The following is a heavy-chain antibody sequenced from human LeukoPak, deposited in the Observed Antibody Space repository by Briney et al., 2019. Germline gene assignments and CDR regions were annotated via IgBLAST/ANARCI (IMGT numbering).Heavy chain of an antibody. J-gene: IGHJ5*02. CDR2: INHSGST. Sequence: SETLSLTCAAYGGSLSGYYWSWIRQPPGKGLEWIGEINHSGSTNYNPSLKTRVTISVDTSKNQFSLKLSSVTAADTAVYYCARGQILFDPWGQGTLVTVSS. CDR1: GGSLSGYY. V-gene: IGHV4-34*01. CDR3: ARGQILFDP.